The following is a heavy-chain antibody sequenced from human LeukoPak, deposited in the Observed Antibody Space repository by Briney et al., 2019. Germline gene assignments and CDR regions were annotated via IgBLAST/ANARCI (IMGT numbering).Heavy chain of an antibody. CDR2: ISGSGEST. D-gene: IGHD4-23*01. J-gene: IGHJ4*02. CDR3: ARAAYGGDFYYFDS. Sequence: GGSLRLSCAASGFTFSSYGMTWVRQAPGKGLEWVSTISGSGESTYYADSVKGRFTISRDNSKNTLYLQINSLRAEDPAVYFCARAAYGGDFYYFDSWGQGTLVTVSS. CDR1: GFTFSSYG. V-gene: IGHV3-23*01.